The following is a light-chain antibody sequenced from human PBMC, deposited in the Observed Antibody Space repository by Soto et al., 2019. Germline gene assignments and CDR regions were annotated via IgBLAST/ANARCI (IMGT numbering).Light chain of an antibody. CDR3: QQYGSSPPYT. J-gene: IGKJ2*01. V-gene: IGKV3-20*01. Sequence: EIVLTQSPGTLSLSPGERATLSCRASQSVSSSYLAWYQQKPGQAPRLLIYGASIMATGIPDRFSGSGSVTDFTLTISRLEPEDFAVYYFQQYGSSPPYTLGQRTKLEIK. CDR1: QSVSSSY. CDR2: GAS.